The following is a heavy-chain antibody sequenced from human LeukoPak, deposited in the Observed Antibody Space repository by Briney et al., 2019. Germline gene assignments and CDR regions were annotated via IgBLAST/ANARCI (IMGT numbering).Heavy chain of an antibody. CDR1: GFTFSSYG. CDR2: IWYDGSNK. V-gene: IGHV3-33*01. D-gene: IGHD3-22*01. J-gene: IGHJ6*03. CDR3: ARETYYYDSSGYYYYYYMDV. Sequence: GGSLRLXCAASGFTFSSYGMHWVRQAPGKGLEWVAVIWYDGSNKYYADSVKGRFTISRDNSKNTLYLQMNSLRAEDTAVYYCARETYYYDSSGYYYYYYMDVWGKGTTVTVSS.